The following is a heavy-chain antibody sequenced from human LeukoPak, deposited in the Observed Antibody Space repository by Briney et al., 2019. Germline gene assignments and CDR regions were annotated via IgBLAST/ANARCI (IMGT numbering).Heavy chain of an antibody. J-gene: IGHJ4*02. D-gene: IGHD6-13*01. CDR3: ARAPQQYSSYYFDY. CDR1: GGSISSGGYY. CDR2: FYYNENT. V-gene: IGHV4-31*03. Sequence: PSQTLSLTCTVSGGSISSGGYYWSWIRQHPGQGLECIGYFYYNENTYYNPSLKSRVTISVDTSKNQFSLKLSSVTAADTAVYYCARAPQQYSSYYFDYWGQGTLVTVSS.